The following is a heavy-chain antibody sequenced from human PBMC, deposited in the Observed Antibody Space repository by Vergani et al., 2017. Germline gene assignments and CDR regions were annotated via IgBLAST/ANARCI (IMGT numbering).Heavy chain of an antibody. V-gene: IGHV3-9*01. J-gene: IGHJ4*02. CDR3: ARAAIAVAGTGAWRHFDY. Sequence: EVQLVESGGGLVQPGRSLRLSCAASGFTFDDYAMHWVRQAPGKGLEWVSGINWNSDSIAYADSVKGRFTISRDNAKNSLYLQMNSLRAEDTAVYYCARAAIAVAGTGAWRHFDYWGQGTLVTVSS. CDR2: INWNSDSI. D-gene: IGHD6-19*01. CDR1: GFTFDDYA.